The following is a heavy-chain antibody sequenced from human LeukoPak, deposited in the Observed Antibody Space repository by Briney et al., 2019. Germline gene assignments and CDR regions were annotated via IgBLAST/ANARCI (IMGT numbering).Heavy chain of an antibody. CDR1: GFTFSSYS. J-gene: IGHJ4*02. CDR3: ARNDFSGYEPSDY. V-gene: IGHV3-48*01. CDR2: ISGSSNTI. Sequence: GGSLRLSCAASGFTFSSYSMNWVRQAPGKGLEWVSYISGSSNTIYYADSVKGRFTISRDNSKNTLYLQMNSLRAEDTAVYYCARNDFSGYEPSDYWGQGTLVTVSS. D-gene: IGHD5-12*01.